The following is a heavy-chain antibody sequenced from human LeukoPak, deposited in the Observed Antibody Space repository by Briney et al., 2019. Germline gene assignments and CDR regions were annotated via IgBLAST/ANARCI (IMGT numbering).Heavy chain of an antibody. CDR2: ISWNSGSI. D-gene: IGHD6-13*01. CDR1: GFTFDDYA. J-gene: IGHJ2*01. CDR3: AKDMGGYSSSSKGFDL. V-gene: IGHV3-9*01. Sequence: GGSLRLSCAASGFTFDDYAMHWVRQAPGKGLEWVSGISWNSGSIGYADSVKGRFTISRDNAKNSLYLQMNSLRAEDTALYYCAKDMGGYSSSSKGFDLWGRGTLVTVSS.